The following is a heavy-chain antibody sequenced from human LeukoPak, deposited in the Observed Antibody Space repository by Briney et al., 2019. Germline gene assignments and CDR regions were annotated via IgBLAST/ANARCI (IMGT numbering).Heavy chain of an antibody. Sequence: KSSETLSLTCAVSGGSISRGGYSWSWIRQPPGKGLEWIGYIYHSGSTYYNPSLKSRVTISVDRSKNQFSLKLSSVTAADTAVYYCARGPSGRFLEVNWFDPWGQGTLVAVSS. J-gene: IGHJ5*02. CDR3: ARGPSGRFLEVNWFDP. CDR1: GGSISRGGYS. CDR2: IYHSGST. D-gene: IGHD3-3*01. V-gene: IGHV4-30-2*01.